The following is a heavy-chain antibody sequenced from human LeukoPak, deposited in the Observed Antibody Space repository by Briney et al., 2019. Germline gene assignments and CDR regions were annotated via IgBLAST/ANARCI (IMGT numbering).Heavy chain of an antibody. J-gene: IGHJ5*02. CDR1: GGSFSDYY. CDR3: ARESAVYSLKENWFDP. Sequence: SETLSLTCAVSGGSFSDYYWSWIRQSPIKGLEWIGEINHSGSTHYNPSLKSRVTISVDTSKNQFSLRLNSVTPEDTAVYYCARESAVYSLKENWFDPWGQGTLVTVSS. V-gene: IGHV4-34*01. D-gene: IGHD2-8*01. CDR2: INHSGST.